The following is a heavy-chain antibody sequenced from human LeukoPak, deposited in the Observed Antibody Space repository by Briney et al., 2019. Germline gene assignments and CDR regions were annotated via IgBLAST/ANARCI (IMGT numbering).Heavy chain of an antibody. CDR2: IYSDGRT. J-gene: IGHJ3*02. V-gene: IGHV3-53*01. D-gene: IGHD6-6*01. CDR1: GFTVSSNY. Sequence: GGSLRLSCAASGFTVSSNYMSWVRQAAGKGLEWVSEIYSDGRTYYAASVKGRFSISRDNSKNTVYLQMNSLRTEDTAVYYCGSLDSREDSSSRWGPLDIWGQGTMVTVSS. CDR3: GSLDSREDSSSRWGPLDI.